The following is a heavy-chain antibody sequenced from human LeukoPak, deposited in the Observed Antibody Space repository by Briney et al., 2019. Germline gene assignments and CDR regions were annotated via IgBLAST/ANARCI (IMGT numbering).Heavy chain of an antibody. Sequence: GGSLRLSCAASGFTFSSYSMNWVRQAPGKGLEWVSSISSSSSYIYYADSVKGRFTISRDNAKNSLYLQMNSLRAEDTAVYYFARDRRGYCSSTSCYFSGWFDPWGQGTLVTVSS. CDR2: ISSSSSYI. CDR1: GFTFSSYS. V-gene: IGHV3-21*01. D-gene: IGHD2-2*01. CDR3: ARDRRGYCSSTSCYFSGWFDP. J-gene: IGHJ5*02.